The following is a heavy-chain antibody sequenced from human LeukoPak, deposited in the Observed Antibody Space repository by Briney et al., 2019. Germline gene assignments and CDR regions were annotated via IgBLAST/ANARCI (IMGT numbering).Heavy chain of an antibody. Sequence: PGGSLRLSCAASGFTFSSYAMSWVRQAPGKGLEWVSAISGSGGSTYYADPVKGRFTISRDNSKNTVYLQMNSLRDDDTAVYYCARRYYNMDVWGQGTTVTVSS. J-gene: IGHJ6*02. V-gene: IGHV3-23*01. CDR1: GFTFSSYA. CDR2: ISGSGGST. CDR3: ARRYYNMDV.